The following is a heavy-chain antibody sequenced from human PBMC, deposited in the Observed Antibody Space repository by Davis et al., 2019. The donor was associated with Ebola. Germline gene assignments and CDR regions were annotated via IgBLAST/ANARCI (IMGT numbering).Heavy chain of an antibody. J-gene: IGHJ4*02. CDR2: ISGSGGST. V-gene: IGHV3-23*01. Sequence: PGGSLRLSCAASGFTFSSYSMNWVRQAPGKGLEWVSSISGSGGSTYYADSVKRRFTTPRDNSKNTLYLQMNSLRAEDTAVYYCAKDLGGYYSKPLYHFDYWGQGTLVTVSS. CDR3: AKDLGGYYSKPLYHFDY. CDR1: GFTFSSYS. D-gene: IGHD4-11*01.